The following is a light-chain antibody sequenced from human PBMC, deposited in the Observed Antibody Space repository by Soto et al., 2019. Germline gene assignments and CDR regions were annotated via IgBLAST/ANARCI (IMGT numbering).Light chain of an antibody. CDR1: QSVSSN. Sequence: EIVMTQSPATLSVSPGERATLSCMASQSVSSNLAWYQQKLGQAPRLLIYGASTRATGIPSRFSGSGSGTACTLTISRLQSEDFAVDYCQQYNNWPPWTFGQGTKVEI. CDR3: QQYNNWPPWT. CDR2: GAS. J-gene: IGKJ1*01. V-gene: IGKV3-15*01.